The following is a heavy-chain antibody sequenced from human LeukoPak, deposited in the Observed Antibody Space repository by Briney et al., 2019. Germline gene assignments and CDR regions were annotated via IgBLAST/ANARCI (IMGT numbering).Heavy chain of an antibody. D-gene: IGHD5-12*01. CDR3: AKEMKPWMHFDY. CDR2: IKSDGSAT. J-gene: IGHJ4*02. V-gene: IGHV3-74*01. CDR1: GFTFSTYW. Sequence: GGSLRLSCAASGFTFSTYWMHWVRQAPGKGLVWVSRIKSDGSATTYADSVKGRFTISRDNAKNTLYMEMNSLRAEDTAVYYCAKEMKPWMHFDYWGQGTLVTVSS.